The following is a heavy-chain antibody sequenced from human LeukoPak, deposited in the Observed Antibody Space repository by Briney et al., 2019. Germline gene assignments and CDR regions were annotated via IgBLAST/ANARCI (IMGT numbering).Heavy chain of an antibody. Sequence: GGSLRLSCAASGFTFSSYAMSWVRQGPGKGLGLVSGISGSGGSTYYADSVKGRFTISRDNSKNMLYLQMNSLRAEDTAVYYCAKPKYDSSGYLFDYWGQGTLVTVSS. CDR1: GFTFSSYA. CDR2: ISGSGGST. V-gene: IGHV3-23*01. J-gene: IGHJ4*02. CDR3: AKPKYDSSGYLFDY. D-gene: IGHD3-22*01.